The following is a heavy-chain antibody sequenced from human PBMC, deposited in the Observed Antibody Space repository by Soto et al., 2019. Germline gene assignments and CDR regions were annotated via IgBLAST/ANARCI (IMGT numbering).Heavy chain of an antibody. J-gene: IGHJ4*02. D-gene: IGHD3-16*02. V-gene: IGHV3-23*01. CDR2: ISGSGGRT. CDR1: GFTFSSDA. CDR3: AKGRDSDYIWGSYPKPVDY. Sequence: GGSLRLSCAASGFTFSSDAMSWVRQAPGKGLEWVSAISGSGGRTYYANSVKGRFTISRDNSKNTLYLQMNSLRAKDTTVYYCAKGRDSDYIWGSYPKPVDYWGQGTLVTVSS.